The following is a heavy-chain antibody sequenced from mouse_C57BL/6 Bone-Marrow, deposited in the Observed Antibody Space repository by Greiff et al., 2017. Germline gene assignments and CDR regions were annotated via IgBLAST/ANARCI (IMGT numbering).Heavy chain of an antibody. V-gene: IGHV5-6*01. CDR3: AGLLRSGRFAY. CDR1: GFTFSSYG. Sequence: VQLQQSGGDLVKPGGSLKLSCAASGFTFSSYGMSWVRQTPDKRLEWVATISSGGSYTYYPDSVKGRFTIARDNAKNTLYLQMSSLKSEDTAMYYCAGLLRSGRFAYGGQGTLVTVSA. CDR2: ISSGGSYT. J-gene: IGHJ3*01. D-gene: IGHD1-1*01.